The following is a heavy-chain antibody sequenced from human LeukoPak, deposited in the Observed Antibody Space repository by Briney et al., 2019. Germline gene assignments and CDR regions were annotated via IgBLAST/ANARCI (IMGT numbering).Heavy chain of an antibody. CDR2: IYTSGST. CDR3: ARATAYNWNYKGFLGAFDI. J-gene: IGHJ3*02. V-gene: IGHV4-61*02. CDR1: GGSISSGSYY. D-gene: IGHD1-7*01. Sequence: SETLSLTCTVSGGSISSGSYYWSWIRQPAGKGLEWIGRIYTSGSTNYNPSLKSRVTISVDTSKNQFSLKLSSVTAADTAVYYCARATAYNWNYKGFLGAFDIWGQGTMVTVSS.